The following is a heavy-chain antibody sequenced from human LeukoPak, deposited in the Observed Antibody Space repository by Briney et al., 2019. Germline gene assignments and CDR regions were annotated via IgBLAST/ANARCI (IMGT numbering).Heavy chain of an antibody. CDR3: AKARGAPMTTVTTPNYFDY. D-gene: IGHD4-17*01. CDR1: GFTFSSYA. J-gene: IGHJ4*02. CDR2: ISGSGGST. Sequence: GGSLRLSCAASGFTFSSYAMSWVRQAPGKGLEWVSAISGSGGSTYYADSVKGRFTISRDNSKNTLYLQMNSLRAEDTAVYYCAKARGAPMTTVTTPNYFDYWGQGTLVTVSS. V-gene: IGHV3-23*01.